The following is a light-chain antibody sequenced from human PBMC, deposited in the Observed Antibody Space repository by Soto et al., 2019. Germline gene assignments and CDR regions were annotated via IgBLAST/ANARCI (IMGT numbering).Light chain of an antibody. V-gene: IGKV3-15*01. CDR2: VAS. CDR1: QSVNSN. CDR3: QQYNVWPLT. Sequence: EIVMTQSPVTLSVSPGDRATLSCRASQSVNSNLAWYQQKPGQTPKLLIYVASTRATAIPARFSGSGSGTEFTLTISSLQSEDCAVYYCQQYNVWPLTFGGGTKVEFK. J-gene: IGKJ4*01.